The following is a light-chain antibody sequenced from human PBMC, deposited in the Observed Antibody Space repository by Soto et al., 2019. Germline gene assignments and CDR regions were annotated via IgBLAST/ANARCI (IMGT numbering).Light chain of an antibody. Sequence: EIVMTQSPATLSVSPGERATLSCRASQSVSSNLAWYQQKPGQAPRLLIYGASTRATDIPARFSGSGSGTEFTLTISSLQSEDFALYYCQQYYNWPKTFGQGTKVDIK. V-gene: IGKV3-15*01. CDR2: GAS. CDR1: QSVSSN. CDR3: QQYYNWPKT. J-gene: IGKJ1*01.